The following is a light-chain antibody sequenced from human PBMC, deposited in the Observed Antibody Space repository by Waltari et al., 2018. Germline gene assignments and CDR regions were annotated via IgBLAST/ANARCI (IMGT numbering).Light chain of an antibody. CDR3: QQSYSTPLFT. Sequence: DIQMTQSPSSLSASVGDRVTITCRASQSISRYLKWYQQKPGKAPKLLIYAASSLQSGVPSRFSGSGSGTDFTLTISSLQPEDFATYYCQQSYSTPLFTFGPGTKVDIK. CDR2: AAS. V-gene: IGKV1-39*01. J-gene: IGKJ3*01. CDR1: QSISRY.